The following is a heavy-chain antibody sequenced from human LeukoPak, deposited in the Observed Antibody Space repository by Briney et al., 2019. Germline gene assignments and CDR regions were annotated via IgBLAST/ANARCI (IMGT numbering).Heavy chain of an antibody. V-gene: IGHV3-48*01. CDR3: ARPIGGGRLGIVSLMAY. Sequence: PGGSLRLSCAASGFIFSSYTMNWVRQAPGKGLEWVAYISSSSSTVYYADSVKGRFTISRDNAKNSVYLQMNSLRAEDTAVYYCARPIGGGRLGIVSLMAYWGQGTLVTVSS. D-gene: IGHD7-27*01. J-gene: IGHJ4*02. CDR2: ISSSSSTV. CDR1: GFIFSSYT.